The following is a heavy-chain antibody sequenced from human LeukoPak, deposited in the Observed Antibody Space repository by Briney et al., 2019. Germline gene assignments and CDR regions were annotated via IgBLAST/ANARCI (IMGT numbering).Heavy chain of an antibody. CDR1: GYSISSGYY. CDR3: ARGYCSSTKCYENDY. V-gene: IGHV4-38-2*02. J-gene: IGHJ4*02. Sequence: PSETLSLTCTVSGYSISSGYYWGWIRQPPGKGLEWVGSIYHSGSTYYNPSLKSRVTISVDTSKNQFSLKLSSVTAADTAVYYCARGYCSSTKCYENDYWGQGTLVTVSS. CDR2: IYHSGST. D-gene: IGHD2-2*01.